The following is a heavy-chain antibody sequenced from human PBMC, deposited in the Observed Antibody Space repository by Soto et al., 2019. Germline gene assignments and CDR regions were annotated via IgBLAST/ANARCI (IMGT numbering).Heavy chain of an antibody. CDR1: GFTFSSYA. Sequence: EVQLLESGGGLEQPGGSLRLSCAASGFTFSSYAMSWVRQAPWKGLAWVSGISVSGGSTYYADSVKGRFTISRDNSKNTLYLQMNSLRAEDTAVYYCASNTRYDPPDYWGQGTLVTVSS. J-gene: IGHJ4*02. CDR2: ISVSGGST. V-gene: IGHV3-23*01. D-gene: IGHD2-15*01. CDR3: ASNTRYDPPDY.